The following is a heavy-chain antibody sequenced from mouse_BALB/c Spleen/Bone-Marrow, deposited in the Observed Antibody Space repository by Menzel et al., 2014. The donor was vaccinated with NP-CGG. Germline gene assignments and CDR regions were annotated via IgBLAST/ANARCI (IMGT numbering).Heavy chain of an antibody. CDR1: GFNIKDTY. J-gene: IGHJ3*01. Sequence: EVKLMESGAELVKPGASVKLSCTASGFNIKDTYMHWVKQRPEQGLEWIGRIDPANGNTKYDPKFQGKATITADTSSNTAYLQLSSLTSEDTAVYYCAAYSYGSSYGFAYWGQGTLVTVSA. CDR3: AAYSYGSSYGFAY. CDR2: IDPANGNT. V-gene: IGHV14-3*02. D-gene: IGHD1-1*01.